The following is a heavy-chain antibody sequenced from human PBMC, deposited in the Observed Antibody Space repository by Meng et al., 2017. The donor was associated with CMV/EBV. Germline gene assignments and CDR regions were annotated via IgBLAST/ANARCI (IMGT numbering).Heavy chain of an antibody. J-gene: IGHJ6*02. Sequence: ASVKVSCKASGYTFTSYDINWVRQATGQGLEWMGWMNPNSGNTGYAQKFQGRVTMTTDTSTSTAYMELRSLRSDDTAVYYCARDGGQWPWGSHYYYYYGMDVWGQGTTVTVSS. CDR1: GYTFTSYD. CDR2: MNPNSGNT. V-gene: IGHV1-8*02. D-gene: IGHD6-19*01. CDR3: ARDGGQWPWGSHYYYYYGMDV.